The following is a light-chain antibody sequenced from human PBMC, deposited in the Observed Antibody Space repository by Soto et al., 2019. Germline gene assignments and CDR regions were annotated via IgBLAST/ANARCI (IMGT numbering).Light chain of an antibody. V-gene: IGLV2-14*01. Sequence: QSALTQPASVSGSPGQSITISCTGTSSDVGGYNYVSWYQHLPGKAPKLMIYGVSNRPSGVSNRFSGSKSGNTASLTISGLQAEDEADYSCSSYTSRSTLVVFGGGTKLTVL. CDR2: GVS. CDR1: SSDVGGYNY. CDR3: SSYTSRSTLVV. J-gene: IGLJ2*01.